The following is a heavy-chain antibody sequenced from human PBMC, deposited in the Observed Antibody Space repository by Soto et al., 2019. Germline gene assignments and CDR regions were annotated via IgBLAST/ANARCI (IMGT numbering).Heavy chain of an antibody. J-gene: IGHJ4*02. Sequence: QVQLQQSGPGLMKPSQTLSVTCTVSGDSITSSPYYWSWVRQLPGRGLEWIGYIYFRGNSYYNPSLKSRVTISLDRSKNQFSLELNSVTAADTALYFCARSGGTNSWYGVFDFWGQGTLVNVSS. CDR1: GDSITSSPYY. CDR3: ARSGGTNSWYGVFDF. CDR2: IYFRGNS. V-gene: IGHV4-30-4*01. D-gene: IGHD1-7*01.